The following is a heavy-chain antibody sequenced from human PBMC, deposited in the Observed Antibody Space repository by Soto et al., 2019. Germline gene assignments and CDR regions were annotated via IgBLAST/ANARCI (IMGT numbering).Heavy chain of an antibody. CDR1: GFTFSDYY. CDR2: ISSSGSII. V-gene: IGHV3-11*01. CDR3: ARDLGYYDSSGYFDY. D-gene: IGHD3-22*01. J-gene: IGHJ4*02. Sequence: GGSLRLSCAASGFTFSDYYMSWIRQAPGKGLEWVSYISSSGSIIYYADSVKGRFTVSRDNAKNSLYLQMNSLRAEDAAVYYCARDLGYYDSSGYFDYWGQGTLVTVSS.